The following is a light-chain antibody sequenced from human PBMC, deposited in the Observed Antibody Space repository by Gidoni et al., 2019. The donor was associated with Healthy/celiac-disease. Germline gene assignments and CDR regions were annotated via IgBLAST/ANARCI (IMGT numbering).Light chain of an antibody. CDR3: QKYNSAPT. CDR2: AAS. J-gene: IGKJ4*02. V-gene: IGKV1-27*01. Sequence: DIQMTQSPSSPSASGGDRVTITCRASQGISNYLAWYQQKPGKVPKLLIYAASTLQSGVPSRFSGSGSGTDFTLTISSLQPEDVATYYCQKYNSAPTFGGGTKVEIK. CDR1: QGISNY.